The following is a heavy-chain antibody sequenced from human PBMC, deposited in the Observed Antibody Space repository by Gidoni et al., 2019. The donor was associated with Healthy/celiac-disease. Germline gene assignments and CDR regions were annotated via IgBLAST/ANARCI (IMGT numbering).Heavy chain of an antibody. CDR3: ASRGSSWYGGRDY. V-gene: IGHV3-23*01. CDR1: GFTFSSYA. J-gene: IGHJ4*02. Sequence: TASGFTFSSYAMSWVRQAPGKGLEWVSAISGSGGSTYYADSVKGRFTISRDNSKNTLYLQMNSLRAEDTAVYYCASRGSSWYGGRDYWGQGTLVTVSS. CDR2: ISGSGGST. D-gene: IGHD6-13*01.